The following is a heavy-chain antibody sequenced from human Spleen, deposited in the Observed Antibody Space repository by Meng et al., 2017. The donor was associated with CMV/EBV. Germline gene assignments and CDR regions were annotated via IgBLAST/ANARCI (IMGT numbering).Heavy chain of an antibody. J-gene: IGHJ6*02. D-gene: IGHD6-6*01. CDR1: GGSISSSSHY. V-gene: IGHV4-39*01. Sequence: SETLSLTCTVSGGSISSSSHYWGWIRQPPGKGLEWIGSIYYSGRTYYNPSLKSRVTISVDTSKNQFSLKLSSVTAADTAVYYCARHLFSTSSAGLGYYYYGMDVWGQGTTVTVS. CDR3: ARHLFSTSSAGLGYYYYGMDV. CDR2: IYYSGRT.